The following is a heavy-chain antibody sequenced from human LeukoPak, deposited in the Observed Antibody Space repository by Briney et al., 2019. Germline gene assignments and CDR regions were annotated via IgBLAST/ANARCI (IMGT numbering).Heavy chain of an antibody. CDR3: ARAMTATVVND. CDR1: GGSISSHY. D-gene: IGHD4-23*01. V-gene: IGHV4-59*11. Sequence: SETLSLTCTVSGGSISSHYWSWIRQPPGKGLEWIGYIYYSGSTNYNPSLKSRVTISVDTSKNQFSLKLSSVTAADTAVYYCARAMTATVVNDWGQRTLVTVSS. J-gene: IGHJ4*02. CDR2: IYYSGST.